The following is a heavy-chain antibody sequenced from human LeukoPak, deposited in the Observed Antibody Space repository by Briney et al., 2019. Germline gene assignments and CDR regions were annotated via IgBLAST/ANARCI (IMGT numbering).Heavy chain of an antibody. V-gene: IGHV5-51*01. D-gene: IGHD3-22*01. CDR2: IYPGDSDT. Sequence: GESLKISCKGSGYSFTSYWIGWMRQMPGKGLEWMGIIYPGDSDTRYSPSFQGQVTISADKSISTAYLQWSSMKASDTAMYYCARVKYDSSGSGKNDYWGQGTLVTVSS. CDR1: GYSFTSYW. CDR3: ARVKYDSSGSGKNDY. J-gene: IGHJ4*02.